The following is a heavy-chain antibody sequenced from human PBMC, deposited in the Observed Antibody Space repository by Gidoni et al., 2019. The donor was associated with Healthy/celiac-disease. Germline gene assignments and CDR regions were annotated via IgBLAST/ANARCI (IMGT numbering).Heavy chain of an antibody. V-gene: IGHV1-58*01. CDR3: AADPHYDFWSGYYTDYYYYGMDV. CDR2: IVVGSGNT. Sequence: QMQLVQSGPEVKKPGTSVKVSCKASGFTFTSSAVQWVRQARGQRLEWIGWIVVGSGNTNYAQKFQERVTITRDMSTSTAYMELSSLRSEDTAVYYCAADPHYDFWSGYYTDYYYYGMDVWGQGTTVTVSS. CDR1: GFTFTSSA. J-gene: IGHJ6*02. D-gene: IGHD3-3*01.